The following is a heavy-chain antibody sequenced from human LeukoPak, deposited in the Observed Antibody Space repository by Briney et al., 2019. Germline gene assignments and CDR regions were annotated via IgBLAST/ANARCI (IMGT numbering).Heavy chain of an antibody. CDR3: ARLTSSWSFDY. CDR2: IYPGDSDT. V-gene: IGHV5-51*01. J-gene: IGHJ4*02. CDR1: GYSFIRYW. D-gene: IGHD6-13*01. Sequence: GESLKISCKGSGYSFIRYWIGWVRQMPGRGLEWMGIIYPGDSDTRYSPSFQGQVTISADKSITTAYLQWSSLKASDTAMYYCARLTSSWSFDYWGQGTLVTVSS.